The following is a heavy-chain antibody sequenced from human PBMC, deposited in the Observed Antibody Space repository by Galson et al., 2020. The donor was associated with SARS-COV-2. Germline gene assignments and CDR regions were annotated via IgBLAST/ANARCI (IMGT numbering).Heavy chain of an antibody. V-gene: IGHV3-23*01. CDR1: GFTFSSFA. CDR3: AKAHTGTYVYYFDS. D-gene: IGHD3-16*01. Sequence: GGSLRLSCAASGFTFSSFAMSWVRQAPGKGPEWVSVVFVSGDRTIYADSVKGRFTISRDNSRDTLYLQMNSLRAEDTAVYYCAKAHTGTYVYYFDSWGQGTLVTVSS. CDR2: VFVSGDRT. J-gene: IGHJ4*02.